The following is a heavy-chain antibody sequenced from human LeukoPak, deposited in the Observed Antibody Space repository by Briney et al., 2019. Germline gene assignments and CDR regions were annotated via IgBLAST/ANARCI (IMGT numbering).Heavy chain of an antibody. J-gene: IGHJ6*03. CDR1: GYTFTSYD. CDR2: MNPNSGNT. D-gene: IGHD6-19*01. Sequence: GASVKVSCKASGYTFTSYDINWVRQATGQGLEWMGWMNPNSGNTGYAQKFQGRVTMTRNTSISTAYMELSSLRSEDTAVYYCARFGRWLVYPFYYYYYMDVWGKGTTVTISS. V-gene: IGHV1-8*01. CDR3: ARFGRWLVYPFYYYYYMDV.